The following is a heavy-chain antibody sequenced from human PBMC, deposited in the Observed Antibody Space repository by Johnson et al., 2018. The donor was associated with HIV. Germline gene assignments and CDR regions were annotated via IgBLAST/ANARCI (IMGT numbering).Heavy chain of an antibody. CDR3: AKDRHDYGDLDAFDI. J-gene: IGHJ3*02. CDR2: ISGNGGSS. CDR1: GFPLSNYA. D-gene: IGHD4-17*01. V-gene: IGHV3-23*04. Sequence: VQLVESGGGLVQPGGSLRLSCAASGFPLSNYAMSWVRQAPGNGLEWVSAISGNGGSSYYADSVKGHFTISRDNAKNSLYLQMNSLRAEDTALYYCAKDRHDYGDLDAFDIWGQGTMVTVSS.